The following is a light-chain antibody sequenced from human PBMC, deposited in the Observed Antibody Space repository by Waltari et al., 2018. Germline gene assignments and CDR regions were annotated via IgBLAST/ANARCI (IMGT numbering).Light chain of an antibody. CDR2: DTG. V-gene: IGLV7-43*01. CDR3: SLDYGDARWV. J-gene: IGLJ3*02. CDR1: TGVDTTKYY. Sequence: VLTQEPSLTVSPGGTVTRTCDSTTGVDTTKYYPNWFQQNHGQSPRTLIYDTGKKHSWPPVRFSGSLLGGKAALTLSNVQPEDEADYYCSLDYGDARWVFGGGTKLTVL.